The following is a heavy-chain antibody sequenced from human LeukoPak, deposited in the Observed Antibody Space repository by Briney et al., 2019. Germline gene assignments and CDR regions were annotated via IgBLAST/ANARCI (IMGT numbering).Heavy chain of an antibody. CDR2: ISAYNGNT. V-gene: IGHV1-18*01. CDR1: GYTFTSDS. Sequence: ASVRVSCKASGYTFTSDSISCGREAPGQGLEWRGWISAYNGNTNYAQKLQGRVTMTTDTSTSTAYMELRSLRSDDTAVYYCARSSSSYDFWSGYYGLYYFDYWGQGTLVTVSS. J-gene: IGHJ4*02. CDR3: ARSSSSYDFWSGYYGLYYFDY. D-gene: IGHD3-3*01.